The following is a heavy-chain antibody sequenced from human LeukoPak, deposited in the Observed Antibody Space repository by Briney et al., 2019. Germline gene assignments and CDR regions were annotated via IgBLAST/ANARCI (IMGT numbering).Heavy chain of an antibody. Sequence: SEALSLTCAVYGGSFSGYYWSWIRQPPGKGLEWIGEINHSGSTNYNPSLKSRVTISVDTSKNQFSLKLSSVTAADTAVYYCARGESNDYGDYVDDYWGQGTLVTVSS. CDR3: ARGESNDYGDYVDDY. D-gene: IGHD4-17*01. J-gene: IGHJ4*02. CDR1: GGSFSGYY. CDR2: INHSGST. V-gene: IGHV4-34*01.